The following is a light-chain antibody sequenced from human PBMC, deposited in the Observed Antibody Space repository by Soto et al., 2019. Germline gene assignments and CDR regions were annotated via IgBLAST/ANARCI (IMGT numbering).Light chain of an antibody. CDR1: QIIGSAY. V-gene: IGKV3-20*01. Sequence: ETTLTQSPDTLSLSPGEGATLSCRASQIIGSAYLAWYQQKPGQAPRLLIFGASTRATGTTHRFSGSGSGTDFTLTISALESEDVGVYYCQHYGRSPSFGRGTKVEIK. CDR2: GAS. CDR3: QHYGRSPS. J-gene: IGKJ1*01.